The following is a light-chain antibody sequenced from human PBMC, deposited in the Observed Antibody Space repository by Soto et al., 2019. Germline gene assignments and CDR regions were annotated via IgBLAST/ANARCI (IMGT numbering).Light chain of an antibody. CDR1: QSVSSN. CDR3: QQYDNSVWT. V-gene: IGKV3D-15*01. CDR2: GAS. Sequence: EIVMTQSPATLSVSPGERATLSCRASQSVSSNLAWYQQKPGQAPGLLIYGASTRATGIPDRFSGGGSGTDFTLTISRLEPEDLAVYYCQQYDNSVWTFGQGTKVDIK. J-gene: IGKJ1*01.